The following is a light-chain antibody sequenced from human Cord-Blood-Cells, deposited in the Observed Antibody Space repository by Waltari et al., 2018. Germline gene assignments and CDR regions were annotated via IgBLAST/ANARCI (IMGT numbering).Light chain of an antibody. V-gene: IGLV2-23*01. CDR2: AGS. J-gene: IGLJ1*01. CDR3: CSYAGSSTYV. CDR1: SSDVGSYNL. Sequence: QSALTQPASVSGSPGQSITIPCTGTSSDVGSYNLFSWYQQHPGKAPKLMIYAGSKRPSGVSNGFSGSKSGNTASLTISGLQAENEADYYCCSYAGSSTYVFGTGTKVTVL.